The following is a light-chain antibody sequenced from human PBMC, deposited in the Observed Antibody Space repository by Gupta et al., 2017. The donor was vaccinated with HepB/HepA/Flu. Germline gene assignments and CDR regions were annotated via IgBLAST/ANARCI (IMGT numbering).Light chain of an antibody. J-gene: IGKJ4*01. V-gene: IGKV1-39*01. CDR3: QQSNSIPLT. Sequence: DIQITPSPSSLSASVGDRVTITCRASQSITFYLNWYQQKPGKAPTLLIYAASSLQSGVPSRFSGSGSGTDFTLTINSLQPEDFATYYCQQSNSIPLTFGGGTKVDIK. CDR2: AAS. CDR1: QSITFY.